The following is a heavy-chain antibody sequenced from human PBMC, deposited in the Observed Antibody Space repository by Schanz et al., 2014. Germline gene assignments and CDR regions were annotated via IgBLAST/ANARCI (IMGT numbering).Heavy chain of an antibody. CDR2: YSPGGAT. CDR3: ARVGQGAVATGSNTFYYYGMDV. V-gene: IGHV4-4*07. CDR1: GVSMGNFY. D-gene: IGHD6-13*01. Sequence: QVQVLQAGPGVVKPSETLSLTCTFSGVSMGNFYWSWIRQPAGKGLEWIGRYSPGGATNYNPSLKSPVTISIDASNNQFSLKLTSVTAADTGVYYCARVGQGAVATGSNTFYYYGMDVWGQGTTVTVSS. J-gene: IGHJ6*02.